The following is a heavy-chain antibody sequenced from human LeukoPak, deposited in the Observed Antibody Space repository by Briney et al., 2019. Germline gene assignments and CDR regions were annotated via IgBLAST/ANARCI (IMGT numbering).Heavy chain of an antibody. CDR1: GFTFSSYG. CDR3: AKDAAYYDFWSGYYTSDY. CDR2: IRYDGSNK. Sequence: GGSLRLSCAASGFTFSSYGMHWVRQAPGKGLEWVAFIRYDGSNKYDADSVRGQFTISRDNSKNTLYLQMNRLGDDDTAVYYCAKDAAYYDFWSGYYTSDYWGQGTLVTVSS. D-gene: IGHD3-3*01. V-gene: IGHV3-30*02. J-gene: IGHJ4*02.